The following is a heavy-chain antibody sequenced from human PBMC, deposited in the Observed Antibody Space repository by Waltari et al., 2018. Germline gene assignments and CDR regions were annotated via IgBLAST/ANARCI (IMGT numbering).Heavy chain of an antibody. J-gene: IGHJ4*02. Sequence: QITLKESGPTLVKPTQTLTLTCTFSGFSLSTSGVGVGWIRQPPGKALEWLALIYCNDDKRYSPSLKSRLTITKDTSKNQVVLTMTNMDPVDTATYYCAHTGPRSAVPHFDYWGQGTLVTVSS. CDR3: AHTGPRSAVPHFDY. CDR1: GFSLSTSGVG. D-gene: IGHD2-2*01. CDR2: IYCNDDK. V-gene: IGHV2-5*01.